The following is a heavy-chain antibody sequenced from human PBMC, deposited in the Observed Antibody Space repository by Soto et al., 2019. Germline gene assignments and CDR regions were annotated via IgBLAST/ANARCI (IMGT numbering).Heavy chain of an antibody. CDR3: ARGRGGWFINQLLNAFDI. J-gene: IGHJ3*02. V-gene: IGHV4-59*01. CDR1: GGSISSYY. CDR2: IYYSGST. D-gene: IGHD2-2*01. Sequence: PLETLSLTCTVSGGSISSYYWSWIRQPPGKGLEWIGYIYYSGSTNYNPSLKSRVTISVDTSKNQFSLKLSSVTAADTAVYYCARGRGGWFINQLLNAFDIWGQGTMVTVSS.